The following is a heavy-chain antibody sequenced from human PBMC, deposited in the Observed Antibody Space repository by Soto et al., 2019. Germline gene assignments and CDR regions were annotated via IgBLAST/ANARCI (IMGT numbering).Heavy chain of an antibody. V-gene: IGHV2-5*02. D-gene: IGHD2-15*01. J-gene: IGHJ4*02. CDR1: GFSLSTSGVG. Sequence: SGPTLVNPTQTLTLTCTFSGFSLSTSGVGVGWIRQPPGKALEWLALIYWDDDKRYSPSLKSRLTITKDTSKNQVVLTMTNMDPVDTATYYCAHAYCSGGSCYSELLGYWGQGTLVTVSS. CDR2: IYWDDDK. CDR3: AHAYCSGGSCYSELLGY.